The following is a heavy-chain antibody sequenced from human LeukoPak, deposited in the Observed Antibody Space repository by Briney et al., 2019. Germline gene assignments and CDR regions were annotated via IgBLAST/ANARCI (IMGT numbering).Heavy chain of an antibody. Sequence: ASVKVSFKASGYTFTGYYMHWVRQAPGQGLEWMGWINPNSGGTNYAQKFQGRVTMTRDTSISTAYMELSSLRSEDTAVYYCARADSTGTTSGGDYWGQGTLVTVSS. CDR2: INPNSGGT. J-gene: IGHJ4*02. V-gene: IGHV1-2*02. CDR3: ARADSTGTTSGGDY. CDR1: GYTFTGYY. D-gene: IGHD1-1*01.